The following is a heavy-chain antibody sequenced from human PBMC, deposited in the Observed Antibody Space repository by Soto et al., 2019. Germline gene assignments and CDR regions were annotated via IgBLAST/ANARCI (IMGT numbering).Heavy chain of an antibody. CDR1: GGAIGSSDYY. D-gene: IGHD3-3*01. Sequence: PTETLSLTCTVSGGAIGSSDYYWGWIRQPPGKGLEWIGSIYYSGSTYYTPSLKSRLTISVDTSKNQLSLRLSSVTAADTAVYYCAGCKRVLEWNRVLQYMDVWRKAITVSVS. J-gene: IGHJ6*03. CDR2: IYYSGST. V-gene: IGHV4-39*01. CDR3: AGCKRVLEWNRVLQYMDV.